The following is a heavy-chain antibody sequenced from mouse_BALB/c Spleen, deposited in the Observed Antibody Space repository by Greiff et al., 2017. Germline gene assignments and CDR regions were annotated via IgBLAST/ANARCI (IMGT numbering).Heavy chain of an antibody. V-gene: IGHV1S81*02. J-gene: IGHJ3*01. CDR1: GYTFTSYW. D-gene: IGHD2-4*01. CDR2: INPSNGRT. Sequence: QVQLQQPGAELVKPGASVKLSCKASGYTFTSYWMHWVKQRPGQGLEWIGEINPSNGRTNYNEKFKSKATLTVDKSSSTAYMQLSSLTSEDSAVYYCARGGLYYDYDIFAYWGQGTLSLSLQ. CDR3: ARGGLYYDYDIFAY.